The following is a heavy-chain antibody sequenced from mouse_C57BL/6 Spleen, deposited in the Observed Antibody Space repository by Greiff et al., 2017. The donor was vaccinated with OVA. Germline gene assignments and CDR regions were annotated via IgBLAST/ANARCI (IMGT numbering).Heavy chain of an antibody. CDR2: IDPNSGGT. J-gene: IGHJ4*01. V-gene: IGHV1-72*01. CDR3: ARCEGVYSNYGGYAMDY. Sequence: QVQLQQPGAELVKPGASVKLSCKASGYTFTSYWMHWVKQRPGRGLEWIGRIDPNSGGTKYNEKFKSKATLTVDKPSSTAYMQLRSLTSEDSAVYYGARCEGVYSNYGGYAMDYWGQGTSVTVSS. CDR1: GYTFTSYW. D-gene: IGHD2-5*01.